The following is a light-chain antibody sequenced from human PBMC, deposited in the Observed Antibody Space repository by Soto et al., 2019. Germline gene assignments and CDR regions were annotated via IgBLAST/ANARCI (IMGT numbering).Light chain of an antibody. J-gene: IGKJ2*01. CDR2: GAS. Sequence: EIVVTQSPATLSLSPGERATLSCRASQSVGSNLAWYQQKPGQAPRLLIYGASTRASNIPARFSAFGSGTEFTLIISSLQSEDFASYYCQHYNTWPRYTFGQGTKLEIK. V-gene: IGKV3-15*01. CDR1: QSVGSN. CDR3: QHYNTWPRYT.